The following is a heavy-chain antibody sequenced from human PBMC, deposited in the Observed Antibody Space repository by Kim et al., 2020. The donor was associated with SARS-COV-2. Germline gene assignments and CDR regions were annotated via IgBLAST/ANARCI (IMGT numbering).Heavy chain of an antibody. J-gene: IGHJ6*02. CDR1: GFTFGDYA. CDR3: TRVSELRYFDWPPRGDV. Sequence: GGSLRLSCTASGFTFGDYAMSWVRQAPGKGLEWVGFIRSKAYGGTTEYAASVKGRFTISRDDSKSIACLQMNSLKTEDTAVYYCTRVSELRYFDWPPRGDVWGQGTTVTVSS. D-gene: IGHD3-9*01. CDR2: IRSKAYGGTT. V-gene: IGHV3-49*04.